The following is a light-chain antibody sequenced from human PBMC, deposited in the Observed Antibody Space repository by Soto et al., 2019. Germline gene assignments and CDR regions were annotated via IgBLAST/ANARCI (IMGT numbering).Light chain of an antibody. Sequence: EIVMTQSPATLYVSPGERATLSCRASQSVSSNLAWYQQKPGQAPRLLIYGASTRATGIPASFSGSGSGTEFTLTSSCLQSEDFAVYYCQQYNNWPPLTFGGGTKVQIK. CDR2: GAS. J-gene: IGKJ4*01. V-gene: IGKV3-15*01. CDR1: QSVSSN. CDR3: QQYNNWPPLT.